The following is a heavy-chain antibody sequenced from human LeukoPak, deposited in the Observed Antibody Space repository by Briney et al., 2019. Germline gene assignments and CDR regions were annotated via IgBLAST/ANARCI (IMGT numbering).Heavy chain of an antibody. J-gene: IGHJ6*02. CDR1: GGSISSGDYY. V-gene: IGHV4-30-4*01. CDR3: ATVTTNYYYYGMDV. D-gene: IGHD4-17*01. CDR2: IYYSGST. Sequence: SQTLSLTCTVSGGSISSGDYYCSWIRQPPGKGLEWIGYIYYSGSTYYNPSLTSRVTISVDTSKNQFSLKLSSVTAADTAVYYCATVTTNYYYYGMDVWGQGTTVTVSS.